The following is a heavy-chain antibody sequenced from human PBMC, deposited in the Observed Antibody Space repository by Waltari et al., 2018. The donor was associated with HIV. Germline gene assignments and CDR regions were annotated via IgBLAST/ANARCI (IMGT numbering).Heavy chain of an antibody. CDR3: ASRTGSWYGRSFVFDY. CDR1: GGSISSSNW. V-gene: IGHV4-4*02. J-gene: IGHJ4*02. Sequence: QVQLQESGPGLVKPSVTLSLTCAVSGGSISSSNWWSWVRQSPGKGLEWSGEIYHSGSANYNPPLKSRDTISVDKSKNQFSLKLSSVTAADTAVYYCASRTGSWYGRSFVFDYWGQGTLVTVSS. CDR2: IYHSGSA. D-gene: IGHD6-13*01.